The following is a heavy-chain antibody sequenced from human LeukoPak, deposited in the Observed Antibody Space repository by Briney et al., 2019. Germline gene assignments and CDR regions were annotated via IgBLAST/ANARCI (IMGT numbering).Heavy chain of an antibody. CDR2: IYYSGST. CDR3: AREGYYDSSGYYAIYY. J-gene: IGHJ4*02. V-gene: IGHV4-59*01. CDR1: GGSISSYY. D-gene: IGHD3-22*01. Sequence: SETLSLTCTVSGGSISSYYWSWIRQPPGKGLEWIGYIYYSGSTNYNPSLKSRVTKSVDTSKNQFSLKLSSVTAADTAVYYCAREGYYDSSGYYAIYYWGQGTLVTVSS.